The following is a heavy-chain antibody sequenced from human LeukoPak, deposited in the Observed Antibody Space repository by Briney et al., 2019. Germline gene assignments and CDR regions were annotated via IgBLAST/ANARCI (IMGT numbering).Heavy chain of an antibody. CDR2: IYYSGST. V-gene: IGHV4-39*07. J-gene: IGHJ5*02. D-gene: IGHD3-3*01. Sequence: PSETLSLTCTVSGGSISSSSYYWGWIRQPPGKGLEWIGSIYYSGSTYYNPSLKSRVTISVDTSKNQFSLKLSSVTAADTAVYYCARDFLGSYYDFWSGPIGWFDPWGQGTLVTVSS. CDR1: GGSISSSSYY. CDR3: ARDFLGSYYDFWSGPIGWFDP.